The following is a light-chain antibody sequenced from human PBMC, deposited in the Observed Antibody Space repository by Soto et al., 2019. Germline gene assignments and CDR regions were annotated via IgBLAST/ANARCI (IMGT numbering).Light chain of an antibody. V-gene: IGLV2-14*01. J-gene: IGLJ1*01. CDR1: SSDVGRYNY. CDR3: NSYTSSTAYV. Sequence: QSALTQPASVSGSPGQSITISCTGTSSDVGRYNYVSWYQLHPGKAPKLIIYEVSSRPSGVSYRFPGSKSGNTASLTISGLQAEDEADYCCNSYTSSTAYVFGTGTKLTVL. CDR2: EVS.